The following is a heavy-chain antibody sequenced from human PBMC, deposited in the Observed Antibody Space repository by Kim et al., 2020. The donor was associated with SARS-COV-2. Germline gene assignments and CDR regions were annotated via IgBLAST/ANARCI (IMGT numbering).Heavy chain of an antibody. D-gene: IGHD2-15*01. J-gene: IGHJ6*02. CDR1: GFTFGDYY. V-gene: IGHV3-11*03. Sequence: GGSLRLSCAASGFTFGDYYMTWIRQAPGKGLESVSHISPSSMYINYGASVKGRFTISRDNTERPLFLQMNSLSADATAVYFCVSVARGLVGLDVWCLGTT. CDR3: VSVARGLVGLDV. CDR2: ISPSSMYI.